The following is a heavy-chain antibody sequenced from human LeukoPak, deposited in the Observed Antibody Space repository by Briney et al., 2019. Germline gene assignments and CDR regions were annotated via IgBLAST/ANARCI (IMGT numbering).Heavy chain of an antibody. J-gene: IGHJ5*02. D-gene: IGHD3-9*01. V-gene: IGHV4-59*01. CDR2: IYYSGST. CDR1: GGSISSYY. CDR3: ALTYYDILTGPDNWFDP. Sequence: PSETLSLTCTVSGGSISSYYWSWIRQPPGKGLEWIGYIYYSGSTNYNPSLKSRVTISVDTSKNQFSLKLSSVTAADTAVYYCALTYYDILTGPDNWFDPWGQGTLVTVSS.